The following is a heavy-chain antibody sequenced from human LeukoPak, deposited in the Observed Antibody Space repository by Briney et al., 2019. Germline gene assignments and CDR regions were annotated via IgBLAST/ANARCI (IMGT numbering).Heavy chain of an antibody. V-gene: IGHV3-23*01. CDR1: GFTISSYT. D-gene: IGHD6-6*01. CDR3: AKFGAALPQKRLGTNTFDY. CDR2: ISVSAGST. J-gene: IGHJ4*02. Sequence: AGSLSLSCAASGFTISSYTMSWVRQAPGQGLEWVSAISVSAGSTYYADSVKGRFTISRDNSKNTLYLQMNSLRAEDTAVYYCAKFGAALPQKRLGTNTFDYWGQGTLVTVSS.